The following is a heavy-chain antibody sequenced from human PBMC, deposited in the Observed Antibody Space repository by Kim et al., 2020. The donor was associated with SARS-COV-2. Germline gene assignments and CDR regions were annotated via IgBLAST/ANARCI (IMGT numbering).Heavy chain of an antibody. D-gene: IGHD6-13*01. Sequence: ASVKVSCKASGYTFTSYAMHWVRQAPGQRLEWMGWINAGNGNTKYSQKFQGRVTITRDTSASTAYMELSSLRSEDTAVYYCARSIGIAAAGTLDYWGQGTLVTVSS. J-gene: IGHJ4*02. CDR2: INAGNGNT. CDR3: ARSIGIAAAGTLDY. V-gene: IGHV1-3*01. CDR1: GYTFTSYA.